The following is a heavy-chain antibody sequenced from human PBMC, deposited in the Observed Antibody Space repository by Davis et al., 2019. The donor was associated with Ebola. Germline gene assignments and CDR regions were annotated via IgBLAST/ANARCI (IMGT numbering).Heavy chain of an antibody. CDR3: ARQWLANAFDI. Sequence: GESLKISCKGSGYTFTSYWIGWVRQMPGKGLEWMGIIYPDDSDTRYSPSFQGQVTISADRSISTAYLQWGGLKASDTAMYYCARQWLANAFDIWGQGTMVTVSS. D-gene: IGHD6-19*01. CDR2: IYPDDSDT. V-gene: IGHV5-51*01. CDR1: GYTFTSYW. J-gene: IGHJ3*02.